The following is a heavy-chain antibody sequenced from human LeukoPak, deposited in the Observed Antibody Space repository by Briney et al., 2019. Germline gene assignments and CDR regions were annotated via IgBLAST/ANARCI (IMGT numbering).Heavy chain of an antibody. D-gene: IGHD6-6*01. V-gene: IGHV1-69*13. CDR1: GGTFSSYA. J-gene: IGHJ4*02. Sequence: GASVKVSCKASGGTFSSYAISWVGQAAGQGLEWMGGIIPIFGTANYAQKFQGRVTITADESTSTAYMELSSLRSEDTAVYYCARVKGPYSSSSDYWGQGTLVTVSS. CDR3: ARVKGPYSSSSDY. CDR2: IIPIFGTA.